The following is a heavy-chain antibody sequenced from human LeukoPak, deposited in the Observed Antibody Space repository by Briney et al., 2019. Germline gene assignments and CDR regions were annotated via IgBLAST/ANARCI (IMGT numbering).Heavy chain of an antibody. CDR3: AKRIGGVNSFDH. CDR1: GFTFSSYA. J-gene: IGHJ4*02. V-gene: IGHV3-23*01. D-gene: IGHD3-16*01. Sequence: GGSLRLSCAGSGFTFSSYAMSWVRQAPGDGLEWVSVISGSSDTTYYADSVKARFITARDNSKNTLYLQMNRLRSEDKIVYYDAKRIGGVNSFDHWGQGTLVTVSS. CDR2: ISGSSDTT.